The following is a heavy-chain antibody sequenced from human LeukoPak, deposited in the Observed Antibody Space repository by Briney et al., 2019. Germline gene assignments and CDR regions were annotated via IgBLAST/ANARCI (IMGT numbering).Heavy chain of an antibody. CDR2: ICGRDGGT. Sequence: GASLRLSCAASGFTFSNYAMSWVRQAPGKGLEWVSAICGRDGGTYYADSVKGRFTVSRDGPKNTLYLQMNTLRAEDTAVYYCAKWGDYDILTGYYDSDYWGQGTLVTVSS. J-gene: IGHJ4*02. CDR3: AKWGDYDILTGYYDSDY. V-gene: IGHV3-23*01. CDR1: GFTFSNYA. D-gene: IGHD3-9*01.